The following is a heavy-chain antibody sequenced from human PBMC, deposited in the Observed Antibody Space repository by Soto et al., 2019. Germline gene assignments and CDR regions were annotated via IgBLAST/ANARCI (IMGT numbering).Heavy chain of an antibody. V-gene: IGHV3-73*01. CDR1: GFTFSVSA. CDR2: IRNKANSYAT. J-gene: IGHJ6*02. CDR3: TRQEYYYDSSGYYKDYYYGMDV. D-gene: IGHD3-22*01. Sequence: GGSLRLSCAAPGFTFSVSAMHWVRHASGKGLEWVGRIRNKANSYATAYAASVKGRFTISRDDSKNTAYLQMNSLKTEDTAVYYCTRQEYYYDSSGYYKDYYYGMDVWGQGTTVTVSS.